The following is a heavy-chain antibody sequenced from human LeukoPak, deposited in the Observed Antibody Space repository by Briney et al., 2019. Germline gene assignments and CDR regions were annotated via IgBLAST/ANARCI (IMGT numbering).Heavy chain of an antibody. CDR3: ARVSSLITVAGTFDY. V-gene: IGHV3-7*01. Sequence: GGSLRLSCAASGFTFSSYWMSWFRQAPEKGLEWVANIKQDGSEKYYVDSVKGRFTISRDNAKNSLYLQMNSLRAEDTAVYYCARVSSLITVAGTFDYWGQGTLVTVSS. CDR1: GFTFSSYW. J-gene: IGHJ4*02. CDR2: IKQDGSEK. D-gene: IGHD6-19*01.